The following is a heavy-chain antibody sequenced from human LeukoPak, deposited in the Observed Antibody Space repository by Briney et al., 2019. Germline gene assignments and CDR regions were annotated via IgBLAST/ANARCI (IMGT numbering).Heavy chain of an antibody. CDR1: GYTFTGYY. V-gene: IGHV1-2*02. J-gene: IGHJ6*03. Sequence: GASVKVSCKASGYTFTGYYMHWVRQAPGQGLEWMGWINPNSGGTNYAQKFQGRVTMTRDTSISTAYMELSSLRSDDTAVYFCARGVRLGRSQARPPYYYYQYYMDVWGKGTTVTVSS. CDR3: ARGVRLGRSQARPPYYYYQYYMDV. CDR2: INPNSGGT. D-gene: IGHD1-26*01.